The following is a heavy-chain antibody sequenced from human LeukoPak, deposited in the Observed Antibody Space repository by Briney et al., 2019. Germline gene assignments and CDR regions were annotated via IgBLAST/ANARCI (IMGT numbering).Heavy chain of an antibody. CDR1: GYTFTSYD. V-gene: IGHV1-18*01. CDR2: ISGKSGDT. J-gene: IGHJ4*02. Sequence: ASVKVSCKASGYTFTSYDISWVRQAPGQGLEWMGWISGKSGDTKYAQKVQGRVTMTTDTSTSTAYMELRSLRSDDTAVYYCARDLFYDSSGWVGYYWGQGTLVTVSS. CDR3: ARDLFYDSSGWVGYY. D-gene: IGHD3-22*01.